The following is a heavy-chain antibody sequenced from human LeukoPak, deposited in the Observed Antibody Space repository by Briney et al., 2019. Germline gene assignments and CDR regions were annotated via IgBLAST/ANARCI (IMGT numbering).Heavy chain of an antibody. Sequence: GGSLRLSCAPSGLTVSSNYMSWVRQAPGKGLEWVSVIYSGGSTYFADSVKGRFTISRDNSKNTVYLQMNSLEAEDTAVYYCARYYYDSSGYPYYFDYWGQGTLVTVSS. CDR1: GLTVSSNY. J-gene: IGHJ4*02. CDR2: IYSGGST. CDR3: ARYYYDSSGYPYYFDY. D-gene: IGHD3-22*01. V-gene: IGHV3-53*01.